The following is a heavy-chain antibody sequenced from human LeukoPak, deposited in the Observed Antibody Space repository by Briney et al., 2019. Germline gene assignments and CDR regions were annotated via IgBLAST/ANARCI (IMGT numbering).Heavy chain of an antibody. CDR3: ARGYGSGSYYKAMGYFDY. D-gene: IGHD3-10*01. J-gene: IGHJ4*02. Sequence: ASVKVSCKASGYTFTGYYMHWVRQAPGQGLEWMGRISPNSGGTNYAQKFQGRVTMTRDTFISTAYMELSRLRSDDTAVYYCARGYGSGSYYKAMGYFDYWGQGTLVTVSS. CDR1: GYTFTGYY. V-gene: IGHV1-2*06. CDR2: ISPNSGGT.